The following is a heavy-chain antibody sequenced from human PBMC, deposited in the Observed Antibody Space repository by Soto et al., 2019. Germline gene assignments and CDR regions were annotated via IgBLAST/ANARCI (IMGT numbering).Heavy chain of an antibody. D-gene: IGHD1-26*01. CDR1: GGSISSGYY. J-gene: IGHJ4*02. V-gene: IGHV4-38-2*02. CDR2: IYHSGST. Sequence: PSETLSLTCTVSGGSISSGYYWGWIRQPPGKGLEWVGIIYHSGSTYYNPSLKSRVTISVETSKNQFSLKLSSVTAADTAVYYCASGTYYLGYWGQGTLVTVSS. CDR3: ASGTYYLGY.